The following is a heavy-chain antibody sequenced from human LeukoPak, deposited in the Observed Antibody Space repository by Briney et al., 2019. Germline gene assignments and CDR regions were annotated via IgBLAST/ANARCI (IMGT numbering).Heavy chain of an antibody. CDR2: INHSGST. J-gene: IGHJ4*02. D-gene: IGHD5-12*01. V-gene: IGHV4-34*01. Sequence: PGGSLRLSCAASGFTFSDYYMSWIRQPPGKGLEWIGEINHSGSTNYNPSLKSRVTISVDTSKNQFSLKLSSVTAADTAVYYCARAQVWWLRWVAFDYWGQGTLVTVSS. CDR1: GFTFSDYY. CDR3: ARAQVWWLRWVAFDY.